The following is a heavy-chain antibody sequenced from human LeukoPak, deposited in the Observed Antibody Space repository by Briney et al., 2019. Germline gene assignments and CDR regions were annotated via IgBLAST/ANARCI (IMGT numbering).Heavy chain of an antibody. CDR1: GGTFSSYA. Sequence: SVKVSYKASGGTFSSYAISWVRQAPGQGLEWMGGIIPIFGTANYAQKFQGRVTITTDESTSTAYMELSSLRSEDTAVYYRARGVEMATITGGGFDYWGQGTLVTVSS. CDR2: IIPIFGTA. J-gene: IGHJ4*02. CDR3: ARGVEMATITGGGFDY. D-gene: IGHD5-24*01. V-gene: IGHV1-69*05.